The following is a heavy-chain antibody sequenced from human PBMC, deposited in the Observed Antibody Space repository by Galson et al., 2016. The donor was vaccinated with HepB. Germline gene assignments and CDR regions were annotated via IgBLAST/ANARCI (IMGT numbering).Heavy chain of an antibody. J-gene: IGHJ6*02. CDR3: ARGSNYFDYYYYGMDV. CDR1: GFTFRDST. V-gene: IGHV3-23*01. CDR2: ITGSGVSS. D-gene: IGHD4-11*01. Sequence: SLRLSCAASGFTFRDSTMTWVRQAPGKGLEWVSTITGSGVSSYYADSVKGRFTISRDNSKNTLYLQMNSLRAEDTAVYYCARGSNYFDYYYYGMDVWGQGTTVTVSS.